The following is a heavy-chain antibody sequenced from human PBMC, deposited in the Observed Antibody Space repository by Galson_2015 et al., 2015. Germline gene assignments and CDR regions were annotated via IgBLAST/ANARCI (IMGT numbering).Heavy chain of an antibody. CDR1: GYTFTTYA. D-gene: IGHD2-15*01. J-gene: IGHJ4*02. Sequence: SVKVSCKASGYTFTTYAINWVRQAPGQGLEWMGWINTNTGNPTYAQGFTGRFGFSLDTSVSTAYLQISSLKSEDTAVYYCARDYGGGSHDYWGQGTLVPVSS. CDR3: ARDYGGGSHDY. V-gene: IGHV7-4-1*02. CDR2: INTNTGNP.